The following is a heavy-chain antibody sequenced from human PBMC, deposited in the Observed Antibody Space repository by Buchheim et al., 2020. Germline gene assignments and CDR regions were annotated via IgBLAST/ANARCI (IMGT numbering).Heavy chain of an antibody. CDR3: ARLDMQTSLEGDAT. CDR1: GGSISRSGYF. V-gene: IGHV4-39*01. CDR2: FYYTGST. J-gene: IGHJ5*02. D-gene: IGHD3-9*01. Sequence: QLQLQESGPGLVKPSETLSLSCTVSGGSISRSGYFWVWIRQPPGEGLEWIGSFYYTGSTFYSPSLQGRVTISADTSQNQFSLKLSSVTAADTAVYYCARLDMQTSLEGDATWGQGTL.